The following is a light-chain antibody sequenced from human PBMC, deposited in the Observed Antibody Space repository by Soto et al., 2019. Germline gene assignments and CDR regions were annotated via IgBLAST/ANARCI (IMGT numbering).Light chain of an antibody. CDR2: DVS. V-gene: IGLV2-14*01. CDR1: SSDVGGYNY. Sequence: QSALTQPASVSGSPGQSITISCTGTSSDVGGYNYVSWYQQHPGKAPKLRIYDVSNRPSGVSNRSSGSKSGNTASLTISGLQAEDEADYYCSSYTSSKTVVFGTGTKLTVL. J-gene: IGLJ1*01. CDR3: SSYTSSKTVV.